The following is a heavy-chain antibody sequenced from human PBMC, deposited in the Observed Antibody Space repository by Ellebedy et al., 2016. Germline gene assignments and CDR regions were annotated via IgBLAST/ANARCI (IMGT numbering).Heavy chain of an antibody. CDR3: ARDPQAVGRYCSSSTCYTKEGYYFDY. J-gene: IGHJ4*02. CDR2: INAGNGNT. D-gene: IGHD2-2*02. Sequence: ASVKVSCKASGYTFISYAMHWVRQAPGQSLEWMGWINAGNGNTKYSQKFQGRVTITRDTSASTAYMELTSLRSEDTAVYYCARDPQAVGRYCSSSTCYTKEGYYFDYWGQGTLVTVSS. CDR1: GYTFISYA. V-gene: IGHV1-3*01.